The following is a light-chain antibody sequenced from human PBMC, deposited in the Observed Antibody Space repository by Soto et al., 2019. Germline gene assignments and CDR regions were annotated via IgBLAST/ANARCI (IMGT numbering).Light chain of an antibody. CDR3: QHYNSYSEA. J-gene: IGKJ1*01. CDR2: KAS. Sequence: DIQMTQSPSSVSASVGDRVTITCRASQSISTYLAWYQQKPGKAPKLLIYKASSLESGVPSRFSGSGSGTEFTLTISSLQPDDFATYYCQHYNSYSEAFGQGTKVDI. CDR1: QSISTY. V-gene: IGKV1-5*03.